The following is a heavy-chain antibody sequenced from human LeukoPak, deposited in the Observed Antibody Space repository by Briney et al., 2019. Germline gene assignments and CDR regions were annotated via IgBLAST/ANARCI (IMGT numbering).Heavy chain of an antibody. CDR2: ISGSGDNT. V-gene: IGHV3-23*01. J-gene: IGHJ4*02. D-gene: IGHD6-19*01. Sequence: GGSLRLSCAASGFSFSSYAMSWVRQVPGKGLEWVSSISGSGDNTYYAESVKGRFTISRDNPKNTLFLQMNSLRAEDTAVFYCAKRSGYTTGWFFDFWGQGTLVTVSS. CDR1: GFSFSSYA. CDR3: AKRSGYTTGWFFDF.